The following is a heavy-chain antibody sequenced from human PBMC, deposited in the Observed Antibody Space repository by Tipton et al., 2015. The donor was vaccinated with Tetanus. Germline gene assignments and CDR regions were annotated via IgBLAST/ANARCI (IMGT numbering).Heavy chain of an antibody. J-gene: IGHJ4*02. V-gene: IGHV4-31*03. D-gene: IGHD3-22*01. CDR1: GASINAGGYL. CDR3: ARDHRGYHYDSNGFYTPLYYFDF. Sequence: TLSLTCNVSGASINAGGYLWTWVRQHPGKGLEWIGNIYYNTERTSHIPSLASRVSISVDTSKNQFSLRLTSVTAADTAVYYCARDHRGYHYDSNGFYTPLYYFDFWGQGTLVTVSS. CDR2: IYYNTERT.